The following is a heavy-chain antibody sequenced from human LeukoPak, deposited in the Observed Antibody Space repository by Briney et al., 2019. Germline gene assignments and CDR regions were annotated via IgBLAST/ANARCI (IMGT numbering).Heavy chain of an antibody. CDR2: MNPNSGNT. D-gene: IGHD5-18*01. J-gene: IGHJ3*02. CDR1: GYTFTGYY. CDR3: ARAPRWIQLWFPGGAFDI. V-gene: IGHV1-8*03. Sequence: ASVKVSCKASGYTFTGYYIHWVRQATGQGLEWMGWMNPNSGNTGYAQKFQGRVTITRNTSISTAYMELSSLRSEDTAVYYCARAPRWIQLWFPGGAFDIWGQGTMVTVSS.